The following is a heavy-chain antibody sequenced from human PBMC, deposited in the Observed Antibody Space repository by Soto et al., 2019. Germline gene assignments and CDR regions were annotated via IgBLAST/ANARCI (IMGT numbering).Heavy chain of an antibody. CDR3: ARGLVTEWSRRYYFDY. D-gene: IGHD3-3*01. CDR1: GGTFGSYA. V-gene: IGHV1-69*06. J-gene: IGHJ4*02. Sequence: SVQVSCQASGGTFGSYAISWVRQAPRQVLEWMGGIILIFGTANYAQKFQGRVTITADKSTSTAYMELSSLRSEDTAVYYCARGLVTEWSRRYYFDYWGQGNRVTVS. CDR2: IILIFGTA.